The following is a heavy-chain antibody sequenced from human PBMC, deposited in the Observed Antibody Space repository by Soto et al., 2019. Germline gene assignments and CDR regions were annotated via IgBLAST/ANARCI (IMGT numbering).Heavy chain of an antibody. Sequence: PGGSLRRSCAASGFTFSSYSMNWVRQAPGKGLEWVSSISSSSSYIYYADSVKGRFTISRDNAKNSLYLQMNSLRAEDTAVYYCARDTGYSSSWYWFDPCGQGALVTVSS. CDR2: ISSSSSYI. V-gene: IGHV3-21*01. CDR1: GFTFSSYS. D-gene: IGHD6-13*01. CDR3: ARDTGYSSSWYWFDP. J-gene: IGHJ5*02.